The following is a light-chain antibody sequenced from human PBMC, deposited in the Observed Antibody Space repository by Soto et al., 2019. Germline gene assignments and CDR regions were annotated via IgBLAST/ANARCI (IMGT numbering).Light chain of an antibody. CDR3: QQYINLPYT. Sequence: DIQMTQSPSSLSASVGDRVTITCQASQDISNYLNWYQQKPGKAPKLLIYAASSLEAGVPSRFSASGSGTDFTFTIISLQPDDIATYYCQQYINLPYTFGQGTKLEI. V-gene: IGKV1-33*01. CDR2: AAS. J-gene: IGKJ2*01. CDR1: QDISNY.